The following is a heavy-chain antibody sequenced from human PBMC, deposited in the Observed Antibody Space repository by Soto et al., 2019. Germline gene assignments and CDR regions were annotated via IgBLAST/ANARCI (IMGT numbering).Heavy chain of an antibody. D-gene: IGHD6-13*01. Sequence: SETLSLTCAVSCGSISSSKWWSWVRQPPGKGLEWIGEIYHSGSTNYNPSLKSRVTISVDKSKNQFSLRLSSVTAADTAVYYCARCIAAAGPIDYWGQRTRVSVAS. J-gene: IGHJ4*02. CDR1: CGSISSSKW. V-gene: IGHV4-4*02. CDR2: IYHSGST. CDR3: ARCIAAAGPIDY.